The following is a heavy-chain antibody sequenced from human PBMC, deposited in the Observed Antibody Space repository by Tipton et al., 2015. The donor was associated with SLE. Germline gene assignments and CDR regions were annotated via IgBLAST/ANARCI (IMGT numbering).Heavy chain of an antibody. CDR2: IKEHGTET. J-gene: IGHJ4*02. D-gene: IGHD2-2*01. CDR3: ARGSSWYPSDY. Sequence: GSLRLSCIGSGFTFGDYAMNWVRQVPGKGLEWVANIKEHGTETYYADSVKGRFTISRDNSKNTLYLQMNRLRREDTAVYYCARGSSWYPSDYWGQGTLVTVSS. CDR1: GFTFGDYA. V-gene: IGHV3-7*01.